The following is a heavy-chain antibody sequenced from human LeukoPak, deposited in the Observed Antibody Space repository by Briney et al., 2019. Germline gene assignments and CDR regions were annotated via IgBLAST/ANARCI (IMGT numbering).Heavy chain of an antibody. V-gene: IGHV4-39*07. CDR3: ARGGYSSSWYFDY. CDR2: IYYSGST. D-gene: IGHD6-13*01. J-gene: IGHJ4*02. CDR1: GGSISSSSYY. Sequence: PSETLSLTCTVSGGSISSSSYYWGWIRQPPGKGLEWIGSIYYSGSTYYNPSLKSRVTMSVDTSKNQFSLKLSSVTAADTAVYYCARGGYSSSWYFDYWGQGTLVTVPS.